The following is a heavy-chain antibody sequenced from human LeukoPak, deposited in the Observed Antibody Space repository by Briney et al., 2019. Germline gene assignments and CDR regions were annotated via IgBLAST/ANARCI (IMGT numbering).Heavy chain of an antibody. CDR2: ISSSGSTI. CDR3: ARDRGDYYYYMDV. CDR1: GFTVSSNY. J-gene: IGHJ6*03. D-gene: IGHD3-10*01. V-gene: IGHV3-11*04. Sequence: GGSLRLSCGAYGFTVSSNYMSWVRQAPGKGLEWVSYISSSGSTIYYADSVKGRFTISRDNAKNSLYLQMNSLRAEDTAVYYCARDRGDYYYYMDVWGKGTTVTISS.